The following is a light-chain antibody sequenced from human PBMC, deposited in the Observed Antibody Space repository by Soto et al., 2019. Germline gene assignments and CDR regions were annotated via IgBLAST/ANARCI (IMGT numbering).Light chain of an antibody. Sequence: QSVLTQPPSASATPGQRVCISCSGSSSNIGTNFLSWYQQLPGTAPKLLIYSNDQRPSGVPDRFSGSKSGTSASPALSGLRSEDEADYYCSAWGDSLSGVVFGGGTKRTVL. CDR1: SSNIGTNF. CDR2: SND. V-gene: IGLV1-47*02. CDR3: SAWGDSLSGVV. J-gene: IGLJ2*01.